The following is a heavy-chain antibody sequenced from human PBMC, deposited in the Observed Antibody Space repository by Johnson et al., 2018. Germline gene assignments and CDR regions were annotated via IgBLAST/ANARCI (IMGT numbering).Heavy chain of an antibody. J-gene: IGHJ1*01. CDR1: GFPFSSYG. CDR3: AKGDYFGRSALAEYFQH. V-gene: IGHV3-30*18. Sequence: QVQLVQSGGGVVQPGRSLRLSCAASGFPFSSYGMHWGRQAPGKGLEWVALISYDGSNKYYADSVKGRFTISRDNSKNTLYLQMNSLSAEDTAVDNCAKGDYFGRSALAEYFQHWGQGTLVTVSS. D-gene: IGHD3-10*01. CDR2: ISYDGSNK.